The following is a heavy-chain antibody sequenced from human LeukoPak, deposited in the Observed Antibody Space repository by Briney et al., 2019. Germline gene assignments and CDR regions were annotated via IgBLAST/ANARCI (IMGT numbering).Heavy chain of an antibody. Sequence: ASVKVSCKVSGYTLTELSMHWVRQAPGKGLEWMGGFDPEDGETIYAQNFQGRVTMTEDTSTDTAYMELSSLRSEDTAVYYCATGLHDYGDYDYWGQGTLVTVSS. CDR2: FDPEDGET. CDR3: ATGLHDYGDYDY. V-gene: IGHV1-24*01. D-gene: IGHD4-17*01. J-gene: IGHJ4*02. CDR1: GYTLTELS.